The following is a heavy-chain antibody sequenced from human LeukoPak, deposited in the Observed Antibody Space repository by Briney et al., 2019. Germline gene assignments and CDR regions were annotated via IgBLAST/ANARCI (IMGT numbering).Heavy chain of an antibody. D-gene: IGHD3-22*01. CDR3: VRGYSSGYRLDY. CDR1: GFTFSSYW. CDR2: INGDGSST. Sequence: GGSLRLSCAASGFTFSSYWMHWVRQDPVKGLLWVSRINGDGSSTDYADSEKGRFTISRDNAKITVYLQMNSLKAEDTAVYYCVRGYSSGYRLDYWGQGTLVTVSS. J-gene: IGHJ4*02. V-gene: IGHV3-74*01.